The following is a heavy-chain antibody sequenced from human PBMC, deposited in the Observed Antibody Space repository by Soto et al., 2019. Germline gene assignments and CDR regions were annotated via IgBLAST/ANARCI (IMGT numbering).Heavy chain of an antibody. Sequence: EVQLVESGGGVVQPGGSLRLSCTASGFTFGDYTMHWVRQAPGKGLEWVSVITWDGINIEYADSVTGRFTISRDTSKNSLYLQMNGLRHEDTAFYYCAKDGIAWHWGQGTLVTVSS. J-gene: IGHJ4*02. CDR2: ITWDGINI. V-gene: IGHV3-43*01. CDR3: AKDGIAWH. CDR1: GFTFGDYT. D-gene: IGHD2-15*01.